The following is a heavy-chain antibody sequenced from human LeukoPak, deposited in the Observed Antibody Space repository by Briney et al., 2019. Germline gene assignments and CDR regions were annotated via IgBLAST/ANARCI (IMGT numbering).Heavy chain of an antibody. CDR3: TREDRPYCPFAY. D-gene: IGHD1-26*01. CDR1: GGSIDITNY. CDR2: IAHDGTI. V-gene: IGHV4-4*02. Sequence: SETLSLTYGVSGGSIDITNYWSWVRQAPGKGLEWIGEIAHDGTINYNPSLRSRVALSLDRANNQFSLSLTSVTAADTAVYYCTREDRPYCPFAYWGQGVLVTVSS. J-gene: IGHJ4*02.